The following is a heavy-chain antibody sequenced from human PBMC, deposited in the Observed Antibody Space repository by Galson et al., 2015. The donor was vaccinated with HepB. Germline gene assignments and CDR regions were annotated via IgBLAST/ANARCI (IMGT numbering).Heavy chain of an antibody. D-gene: IGHD6-19*01. J-gene: IGHJ4*02. CDR3: ARGGAVAGKIIY. Sequence: SLRLSCAASGFSFSSYTMTWVRQAPGKGLEWVSSVSSSGKSMYYGDSVKGRFTISRDNAKNSLSLQMNSLRAEDTAVYYCARGGAVAGKIIYWGQGTLVTVSS. CDR2: VSSSGKSM. CDR1: GFSFSSYT. V-gene: IGHV3-21*01.